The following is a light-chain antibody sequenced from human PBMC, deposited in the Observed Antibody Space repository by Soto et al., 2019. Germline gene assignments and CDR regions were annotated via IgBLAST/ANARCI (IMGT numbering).Light chain of an antibody. V-gene: IGKV1-39*01. J-gene: IGKJ2*01. CDR1: QSISNY. CDR2: AAS. CDR3: QQSYSSPPT. Sequence: DIQMTQSPCSLSASVGDRVTITCRASQSISNYLNWYQHKPGKAPNLLIYAASTLQSGVPSRFSGSRSGTDFTLTITHLQPQDFASYYCQQSYSSPPTFGQGTKLEIK.